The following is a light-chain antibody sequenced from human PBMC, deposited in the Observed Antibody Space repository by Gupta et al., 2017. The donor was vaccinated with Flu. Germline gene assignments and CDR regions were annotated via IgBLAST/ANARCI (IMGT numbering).Light chain of an antibody. CDR1: QSVLYSADNKNY. CDR2: WAS. CDR3: QQYYSLPLT. Sequence: DIVMTQSPDSLAVSLGDRATINCKSSQSVLYSADNKNYLAWYQQKPGQPPKLLLYWASIREDGVPARLSGSGSGTDFTLTISSLQAEDVAVYSCQQYYSLPLTFGPGTKVEI. J-gene: IGKJ1*01. V-gene: IGKV4-1*01.